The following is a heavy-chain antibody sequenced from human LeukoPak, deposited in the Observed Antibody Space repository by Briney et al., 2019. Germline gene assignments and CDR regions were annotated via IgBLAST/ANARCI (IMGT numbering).Heavy chain of an antibody. Sequence: GESLKISCKGSGYSFTSSWIGWVRQLHGKGLEWMGIIYPGDSDTRYSPSFQGQVTISADKSISTAYLQWSSLKASDTAMYDCATSHRPSGTAMTHAFDIWGQGTMVTVSS. CDR1: GYSFTSSW. J-gene: IGHJ3*02. CDR3: ATSHRPSGTAMTHAFDI. CDR2: IYPGDSDT. V-gene: IGHV5-51*01. D-gene: IGHD5-18*01.